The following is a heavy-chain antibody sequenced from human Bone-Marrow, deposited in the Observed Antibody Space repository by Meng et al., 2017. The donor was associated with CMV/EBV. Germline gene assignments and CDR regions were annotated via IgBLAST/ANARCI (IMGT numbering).Heavy chain of an antibody. D-gene: IGHD1-26*01. V-gene: IGHV4-38-2*02. CDR2: IYHSGST. CDR1: GGSISSGYY. J-gene: IGHJ4*02. Sequence: GSLRLSCTVSGGSISSGYYWVWIRQPPGKGLEWIGSIYHSGSTYYNPSLKSRVTISVDTSKNQFSLKLSSVTAADTAVYYCARGGSPDYWGQGTLVTVSS. CDR3: ARGGSPDY.